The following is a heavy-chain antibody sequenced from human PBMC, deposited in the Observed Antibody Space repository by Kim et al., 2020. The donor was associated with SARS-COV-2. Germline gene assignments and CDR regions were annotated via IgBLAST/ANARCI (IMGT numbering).Heavy chain of an antibody. J-gene: IGHJ5*02. CDR1: GGSISSSY. V-gene: IGHV4-59*01. CDR2: ISYSGST. Sequence: SETLSLTCTVSGGSISSSYWHWIRQPPGKGLEWIGYISYSGSTSYNPSLKSRLTISVDTSKNQFSLKLSSVTAADTAVYYCAKESLGSSWYKAGWFDPWGQGTLVTVSS. D-gene: IGHD6-13*01. CDR3: AKESLGSSWYKAGWFDP.